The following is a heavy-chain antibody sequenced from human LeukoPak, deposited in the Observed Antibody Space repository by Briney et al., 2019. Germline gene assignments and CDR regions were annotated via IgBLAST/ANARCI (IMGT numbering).Heavy chain of an antibody. CDR3: AKDRRSYGSGSYLDY. J-gene: IGHJ4*02. CDR2: ISWNSGSI. CDR1: GFTFSSYA. V-gene: IGHV3-9*03. D-gene: IGHD3-10*01. Sequence: GGSLRLSCAASGFTFSSYAMHWVRQAPGKGLEWVSGISWNSGSIGYADSVKGRFTISRDNAKNSLYLQMNSLRAEDMALYYCAKDRRSYGSGSYLDYWGQGTLVTVSS.